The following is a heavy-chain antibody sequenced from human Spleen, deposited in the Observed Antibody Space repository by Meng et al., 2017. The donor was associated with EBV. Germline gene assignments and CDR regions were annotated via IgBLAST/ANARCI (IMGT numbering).Heavy chain of an antibody. V-gene: IGHV4-38-2*02. Sequence: QLPLREAGPGQVKPSETLSLTCTVSGDSISSFYYWGWIRQPPGRGLEWIGEITHSGSTNYNASLKSRVTISVDKSKNQFSLNLSSVTAADTAVYFCARGSGGYYLYWGQGTLVTVSS. CDR1: GDSISSFYY. CDR3: ARGSGGYYLY. J-gene: IGHJ4*02. CDR2: ITHSGST. D-gene: IGHD3-22*01.